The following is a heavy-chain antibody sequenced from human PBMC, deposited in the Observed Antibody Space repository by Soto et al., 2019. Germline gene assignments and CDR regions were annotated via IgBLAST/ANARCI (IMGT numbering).Heavy chain of an antibody. D-gene: IGHD4-17*01. CDR1: GFTFSRYK. J-gene: IGHJ4*02. CDR3: ATASFNPYGDYYPDY. CDR2: ISTSSNYI. V-gene: IGHV3-21*01. Sequence: PGGSLRLSCAASGFTFSRYKMNWVRQAPGKGLEWVSSISTSSNYIYYADSVKGRFTISRDNAKNSLFLQMSSLRAEDTAVYYCATASFNPYGDYYPDYWGQGTLVTVS.